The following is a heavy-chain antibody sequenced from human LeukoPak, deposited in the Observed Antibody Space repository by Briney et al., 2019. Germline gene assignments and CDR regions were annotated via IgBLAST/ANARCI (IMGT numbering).Heavy chain of an antibody. V-gene: IGHV4-59*13. D-gene: IGHD2/OR15-2a*01. J-gene: IGHJ4*02. CDR2: IYYSGST. CDR3: ARDQGGGSSCYYFPDD. CDR1: GGPISGDY. Sequence: SEPLSLTCTVSGGPISGDYWSWIRQPPGKGLEWIGHIYYSGSTNYNPSLKSRVTLSIDTSKKQFYLKLNSVTAADTAVYYCARDQGGGSSCYYFPDDWGQGTLVTVSS.